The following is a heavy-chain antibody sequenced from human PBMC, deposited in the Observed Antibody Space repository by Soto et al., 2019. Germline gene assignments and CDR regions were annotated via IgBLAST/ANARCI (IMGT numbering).Heavy chain of an antibody. CDR3: AGTVATVTTGWFDP. J-gene: IGHJ5*02. CDR2: INHSGST. D-gene: IGHD4-17*01. Sequence: QVQLQHWGAGLLKPPETLSLTCAVYGGSFSGYYWSWIRQPPGKGLEWIGEINHSGSTNYNPSLKRRVTISVDTSKNKFSLKLSSVTAAETAVYYCAGTVATVTTGWFDPWGQGTLVTVSS. CDR1: GGSFSGYY. V-gene: IGHV4-34*01.